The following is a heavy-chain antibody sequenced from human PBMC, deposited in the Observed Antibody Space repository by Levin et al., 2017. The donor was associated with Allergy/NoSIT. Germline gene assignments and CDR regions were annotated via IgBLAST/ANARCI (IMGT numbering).Heavy chain of an antibody. CDR2: IYYSGNT. D-gene: IGHD3-10*01. Sequence: PSETLSLTCAVSGDSISTSSSWWSWVRQPPGKGLEWIGEIYYSGNTNYNPSLKSRVTISVDKSKNQFSLSLRSVTAADTAVYYCARLVYGSGSTNWFDPWGQGTLVTVSS. CDR3: ARLVYGSGSTNWFDP. CDR1: GDSISTSSSW. V-gene: IGHV4-4*02. J-gene: IGHJ5*02.